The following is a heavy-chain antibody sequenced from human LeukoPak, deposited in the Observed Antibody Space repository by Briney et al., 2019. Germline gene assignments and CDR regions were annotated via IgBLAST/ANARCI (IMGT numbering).Heavy chain of an antibody. Sequence: SETLSLTCAVYGGSFSGYYWSWIRQPPGKGLEWIGETNHSGSTNYNPSLKSRVTISVDTSKNQFSLKLSSVTAADTAVYYCARNGYGFLSRFDPWGQGTLVTVSS. CDR3: ARNGYGFLSRFDP. D-gene: IGHD5-12*01. J-gene: IGHJ5*02. V-gene: IGHV4-34*01. CDR2: TNHSGST. CDR1: GGSFSGYY.